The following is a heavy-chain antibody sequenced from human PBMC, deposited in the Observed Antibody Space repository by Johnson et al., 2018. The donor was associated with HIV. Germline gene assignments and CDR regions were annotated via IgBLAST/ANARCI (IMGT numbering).Heavy chain of an antibody. V-gene: IGHV3-9*01. J-gene: IGHJ3*02. CDR2: ISWNSDTL. CDR3: ARDPYGSGPYVAFDI. CDR1: GFTFEDYA. D-gene: IGHD3-10*01. Sequence: EVQLVESGGTLVQPDRSLRLSCASSGFTFEDYALHWVRQGPGKGLEWVSGISWNSDTLVYADSVKGRFTISRDNADNSLYLKMNSLRAEDTAVYYCARDPYGSGPYVAFDIWGQGTMVTVSS.